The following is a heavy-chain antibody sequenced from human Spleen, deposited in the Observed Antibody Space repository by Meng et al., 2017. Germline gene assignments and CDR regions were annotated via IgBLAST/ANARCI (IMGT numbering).Heavy chain of an antibody. J-gene: IGHJ5*02. CDR3: ARAEGHTYGYNWFDP. Sequence: SETLSLTCAVYGGSFSGYYWSWIRQPPGKGLEWIGLMYSSGSTNYNPSLKSRVTMSVDASKNQFSLKLRSVTAADTAVYYCARAEGHTYGYNWFDPWGQGTLVTVSS. CDR1: GGSFSGYY. D-gene: IGHD5-18*01. CDR2: MYSSGST. V-gene: IGHV4-59*10.